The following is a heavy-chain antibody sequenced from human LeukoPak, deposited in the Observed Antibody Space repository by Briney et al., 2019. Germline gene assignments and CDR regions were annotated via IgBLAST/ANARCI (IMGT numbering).Heavy chain of an antibody. J-gene: IGHJ4*02. V-gene: IGHV3-21*01. CDR2: INSYSSDI. CDR1: GFTFSSYS. CDR3: ARDRVVGATHDY. Sequence: PGGSLRLSCATSGFTFSSYSMTWVRQAPGKGLDWVSSINSYSSDIYYADSVKGRSTISRDNAKNSLYLQMNSLRAEDTAVYYCARDRVVGATHDYWGQGTLVTVSS. D-gene: IGHD1-26*01.